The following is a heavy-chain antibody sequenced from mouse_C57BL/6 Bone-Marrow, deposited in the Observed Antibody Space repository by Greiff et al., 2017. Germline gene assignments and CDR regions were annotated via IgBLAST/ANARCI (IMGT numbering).Heavy chain of an antibody. J-gene: IGHJ2*01. D-gene: IGHD1-1*01. Sequence: VQLQQSGAELVRPGASVKLSCPASGFNIKDYYMHWVKQRPEQGLEWIGRIDPEDGDTEYAPKFQGKATMTADTSSTTAYLQLSSLTSEDTAVYYGTTWVDLDYWGQGTTLTVSS. V-gene: IGHV14-1*01. CDR1: GFNIKDYY. CDR3: TTWVDLDY. CDR2: IDPEDGDT.